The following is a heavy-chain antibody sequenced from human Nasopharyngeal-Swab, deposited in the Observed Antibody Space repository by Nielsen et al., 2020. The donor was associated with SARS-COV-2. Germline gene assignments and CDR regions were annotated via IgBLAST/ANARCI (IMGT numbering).Heavy chain of an antibody. Sequence: ESLKISCAASGFTFSSYSMNWVRQPPGKGLEWIGEINHSGSTNYNPSLKSRVTISVDTPKNQFSLKLSSVTAADTAVYYCARRTTRARITMIVVVTYWYFDLWGRGTLVTVSS. CDR3: ARRTTRARITMIVVVTYWYFDL. V-gene: IGHV4-34*01. CDR1: GFTFSSYS. CDR2: INHSGST. J-gene: IGHJ2*01. D-gene: IGHD3-22*01.